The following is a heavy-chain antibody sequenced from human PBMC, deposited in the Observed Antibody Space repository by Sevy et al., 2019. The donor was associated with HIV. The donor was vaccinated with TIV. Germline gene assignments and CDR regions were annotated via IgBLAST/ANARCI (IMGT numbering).Heavy chain of an antibody. J-gene: IGHJ6*02. CDR1: GYTFTRYG. D-gene: IGHD3-22*01. CDR3: ARDRNNYDSSGYPKGIDV. V-gene: IGHV1-18*01. CDR2: SSAYNGTT. Sequence: ASVKVSCKASGYTFTRYGISWVRQAPGQGLEWMGWSSAYNGTTNYAQKLQGSVTMTTDTSTSTAYMELRRLRSDDTAVYYCARDRNNYDSSGYPKGIDVWGHGTTVTVSS.